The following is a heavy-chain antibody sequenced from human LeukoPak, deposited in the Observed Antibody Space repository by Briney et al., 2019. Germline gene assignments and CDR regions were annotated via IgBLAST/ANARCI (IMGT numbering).Heavy chain of an antibody. J-gene: IGHJ4*02. CDR1: GGSTSSSSYY. CDR3: AIQSSADYYDSSGYLFDY. V-gene: IGHV4-39*01. CDR2: IYYSGST. Sequence: SETLSLTCTVSGGSTSSSSYYWGWIRQPPGKGLEWIGSIYYSGSTYYNPSLKSRVTISVDTSKNQFSLKLSSVTAADTAVYYCAIQSSADYYDSSGYLFDYWGQGTLVTVSS. D-gene: IGHD3-22*01.